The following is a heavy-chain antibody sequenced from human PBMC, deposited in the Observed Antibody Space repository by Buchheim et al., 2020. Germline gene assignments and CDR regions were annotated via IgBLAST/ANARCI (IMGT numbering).Heavy chain of an antibody. CDR3: ARKGAVLPGRAQDAFDL. D-gene: IGHD2-15*01. J-gene: IGHJ3*01. CDR1: GFTTSIYW. CDR2: TGEVGTET. V-gene: IGHV3-7*03. Sequence: EVQLVQSGGAFVQPGGSLRLSCVASGFTTSIYWMSWVRQTPRKGLKWVATTGEVGTETQYVGFVKGRFTIFKDNAKNSLYLQMDSLRVEDTAVYYCARKGAVLPGRAQDAFDLWGQGT.